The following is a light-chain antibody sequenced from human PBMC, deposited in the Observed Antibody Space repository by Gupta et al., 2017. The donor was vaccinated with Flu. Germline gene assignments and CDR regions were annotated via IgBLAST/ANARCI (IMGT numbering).Light chain of an antibody. CDR2: KAS. CDR3: QQRSMWPFT. Sequence: EIVLTQSPVTLSLSPGVTATLSCRTSESIGAQLSWFQQRPGQAPRLLIYKASKRATGIPTRFSGSGSGTEFTLTISSREPEEFAIYYCQQRSMWPFTFGRGTKVEIK. CDR1: ESIGAQ. J-gene: IGKJ4*01. V-gene: IGKV3-11*01.